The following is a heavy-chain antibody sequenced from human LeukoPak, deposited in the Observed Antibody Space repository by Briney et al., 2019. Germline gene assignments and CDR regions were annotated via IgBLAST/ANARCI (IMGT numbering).Heavy chain of an antibody. V-gene: IGHV4-39*01. Sequence: SGTLSLTCTVSGGSSSSSRYYWGWIRQPPGKGLEWIGSIYYSGSTYYNPSLKSRVTISVDTSKNQFSLKLSSVTATDTAVYYCARHPYQLLWLSWFDPWGQGTLVTVSS. CDR1: GGSSSSSRYY. CDR3: ARHPYQLLWLSWFDP. D-gene: IGHD2-2*01. J-gene: IGHJ5*02. CDR2: IYYSGST.